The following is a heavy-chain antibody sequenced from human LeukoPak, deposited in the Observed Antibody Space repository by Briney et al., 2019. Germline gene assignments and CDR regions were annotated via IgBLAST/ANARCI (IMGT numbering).Heavy chain of an antibody. J-gene: IGHJ4*02. Sequence: PGGSLRLSCAASGFTFAAYGMSWVRQAPGKWLEWVSGINWDGGSTGYADSVKGRFTISRDNAKNSLYMQMNSLRAEDTALYYGARVGGYYYGSGRNDYWGQGTLVTVSS. CDR1: GFTFAAYG. CDR2: INWDGGST. CDR3: ARVGGYYYGSGRNDY. D-gene: IGHD3-10*01. V-gene: IGHV3-20*04.